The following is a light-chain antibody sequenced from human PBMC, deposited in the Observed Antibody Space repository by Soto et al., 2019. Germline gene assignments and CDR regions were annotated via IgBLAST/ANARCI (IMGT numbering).Light chain of an antibody. CDR3: SSYVGTNSYV. Sequence: QSALTQPPSASGSPGQSVTISCTGTSSDVGGYNYVSWYQHHPGKAPKLIIYEVYKRPSGVPDRFSGSKSGNTVALTVSGLQAEDVADYYCSSYVGTNSYVFGTGTKVTVL. V-gene: IGLV2-8*01. CDR1: SSDVGGYNY. J-gene: IGLJ1*01. CDR2: EVY.